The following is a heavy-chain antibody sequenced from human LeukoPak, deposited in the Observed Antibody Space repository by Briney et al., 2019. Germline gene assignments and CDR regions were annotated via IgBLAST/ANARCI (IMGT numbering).Heavy chain of an antibody. CDR2: IYTSGST. V-gene: IGHV4-61*02. CDR1: GGSISSGSYY. J-gene: IGHJ4*02. Sequence: SSETLSLTCTVSGGSISSGSYYWSWIRQPAGKGLEWIGRIYTSGSTNYNPSLKSRVTISVDTSKNQFSLKLSSVTAADTAVYYCARDSSSYVVFDYWGQGTLVTVSS. D-gene: IGHD6-13*01. CDR3: ARDSSSYVVFDY.